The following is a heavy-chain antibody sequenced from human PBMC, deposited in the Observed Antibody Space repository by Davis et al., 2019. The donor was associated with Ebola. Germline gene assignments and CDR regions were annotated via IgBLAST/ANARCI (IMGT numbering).Heavy chain of an antibody. CDR3: ARVGRSSSPGYFDY. Sequence: SVKVSCKASGGTFSSYAISWVRQAPGQGLEWMGGIIPIFGTANYAQKFQGRVTITADKSTSTAYMELSSLRSEDTAVYYCARVGRSSSPGYFDYWGQGTLVTVSS. D-gene: IGHD6-6*01. J-gene: IGHJ4*02. CDR1: GGTFSSYA. CDR2: IIPIFGTA. V-gene: IGHV1-69*06.